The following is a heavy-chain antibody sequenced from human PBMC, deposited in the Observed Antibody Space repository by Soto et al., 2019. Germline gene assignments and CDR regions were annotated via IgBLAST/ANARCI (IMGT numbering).Heavy chain of an antibody. CDR2: ISNDGSNK. J-gene: IGHJ4*02. CDR3: AKDLAVSGGPERYQLLHFDY. V-gene: IGHV3-30*18. CDR1: GFSFSTYG. Sequence: HPGGSLRLSCAASGFSFSTYGMHWVRQAPGKGLEWVAFISNDGSNKYYADSVKGRFTISRDNSKNTLYLQMNSLRAEDTAVYYCAKDLAVSGGPERYQLLHFDYWGQGTLVTVSS. D-gene: IGHD2-2*01.